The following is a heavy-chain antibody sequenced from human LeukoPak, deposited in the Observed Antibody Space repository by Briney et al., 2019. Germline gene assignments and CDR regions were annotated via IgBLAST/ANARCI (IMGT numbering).Heavy chain of an antibody. Sequence: PGGSLRLSCAASGFTFSSYSMNWVRQAPGKGLEWVSYINSSSSTIYYADSVKGRFTISRDNAKNSLYLQMNSLRAEDTAVYYCARDRIYDFIKNTDDYHYGMDVWGQGTTVTVSS. D-gene: IGHD3-3*01. CDR3: ARDRIYDFIKNTDDYHYGMDV. CDR2: INSSSSTI. CDR1: GFTFSSYS. J-gene: IGHJ6*02. V-gene: IGHV3-48*01.